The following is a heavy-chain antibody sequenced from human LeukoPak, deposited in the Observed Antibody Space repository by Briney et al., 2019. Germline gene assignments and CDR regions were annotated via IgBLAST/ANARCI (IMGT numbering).Heavy chain of an antibody. CDR2: IYYSGST. Sequence: SETLSLTCTVSGGSISSSSYYWGWIRQPPGKGLEWIVSIYYSGSTYYNPSLKSRVTISVDTSKNQFSLNLSSVTAADTAVYYCARYQLLLPHYGMDVWGQGTTVTVSS. V-gene: IGHV4-39*01. CDR1: GGSISSSSYY. J-gene: IGHJ6*02. CDR3: ARYQLLLPHYGMDV. D-gene: IGHD2-2*01.